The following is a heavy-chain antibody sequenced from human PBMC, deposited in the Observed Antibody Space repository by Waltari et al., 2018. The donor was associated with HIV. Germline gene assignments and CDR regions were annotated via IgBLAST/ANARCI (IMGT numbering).Heavy chain of an antibody. J-gene: IGHJ5*02. CDR2: ISFDEINK. CDR1: GFSFSSYG. D-gene: IGHD2-21*02. Sequence: QVKLVESGGGVVQPGRSLRLSCAASGFSFSSYGMHWVRQAPGEGLVWVAVISFDEINKSYANSVKGQFPIPRDNSKNTLYLQMNSLRAEDTAVYYCAKDYFVVVTAAGPFDPWGQGTLVTVSS. V-gene: IGHV3-30*18. CDR3: AKDYFVVVTAAGPFDP.